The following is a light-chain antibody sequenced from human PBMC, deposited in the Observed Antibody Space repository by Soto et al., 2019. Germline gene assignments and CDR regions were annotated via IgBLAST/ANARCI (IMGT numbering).Light chain of an antibody. V-gene: IGLV1-40*01. CDR1: SSNIGAGYD. CDR3: QSYDTGLSGSRV. Sequence: QSVLTQPPSVSGAPGQRVTIYCTGSSSNIGAGYDVHWYQHLPGKAPKLLIYGNKNRPPGVPDRFSGSRSGTSASLAITGLQAGDEADYYCQSYDTGLSGSRVFGSGTKVTVL. J-gene: IGLJ1*01. CDR2: GNK.